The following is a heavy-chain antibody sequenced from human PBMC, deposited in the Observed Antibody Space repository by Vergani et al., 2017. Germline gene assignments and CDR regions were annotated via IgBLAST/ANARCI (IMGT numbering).Heavy chain of an antibody. V-gene: IGHV1-69*04. Sequence: QVQLVQSGAEVKKPGSSVKVSCKASGGTFSSYAISWVRQAPGQGLEWMGRIIPILGIANYAQKFQSRVTMTADKSTSPAYMELSSLRSEDTAVYYCARVLLPVDCGGDCYTPLGAFDIWGQGTMVTVSP. CDR3: ARVLLPVDCGGDCYTPLGAFDI. CDR1: GGTFSSYA. J-gene: IGHJ3*02. D-gene: IGHD2-21*02. CDR2: IIPILGIA.